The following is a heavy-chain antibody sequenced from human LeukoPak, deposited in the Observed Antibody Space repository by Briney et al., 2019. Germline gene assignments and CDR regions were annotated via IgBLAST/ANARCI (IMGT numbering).Heavy chain of an antibody. CDR2: IYTSGST. J-gene: IGHJ4*02. CDR1: GGSISSSY. D-gene: IGHD2-21*02. Sequence: SETLSLTCTVSGGSISSSYWSWIRQPAGKGLEWIGRIYTSGSTNYDPSLKSRVTMSVDTSKNQFSLRLSSVTAADTAVYYCVRGPGEVTGESFDYWGQGTLVTVSS. V-gene: IGHV4-4*07. CDR3: VRGPGEVTGESFDY.